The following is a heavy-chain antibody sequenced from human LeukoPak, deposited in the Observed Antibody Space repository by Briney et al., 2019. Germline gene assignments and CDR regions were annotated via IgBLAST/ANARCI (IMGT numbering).Heavy chain of an antibody. CDR1: DGSIRSGDYY. V-gene: IGHV4-30-4*01. D-gene: IGHD4-11*01. J-gene: IGHJ4*02. CDR3: ARGLTRFDY. CDR2: IFYSGST. Sequence: PSETLSLTCTVSDGSIRSGDYYWSWIRQPPGKGLEWLGYIFYSGSTYYNPSLKSRLTISVDTSKNQFSLKLSSVAAADTAVYYCARGLTRFDYWGQGTLVTVSS.